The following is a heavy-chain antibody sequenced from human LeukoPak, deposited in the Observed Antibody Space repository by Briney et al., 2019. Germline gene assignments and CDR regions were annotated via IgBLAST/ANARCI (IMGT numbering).Heavy chain of an antibody. CDR1: GFTFSSYA. J-gene: IGHJ1*01. D-gene: IGHD3-10*01. Sequence: GGSLRLSCAASGFTFSSYAMSWVRQAPGKGLEWVSAISISGGSTYYADSVKGRFTISRDNSKNTLYLQMNSLRAEDTAVYYCAKGLWFGDETSYFQHWGQGTLVTVSS. CDR3: AKGLWFGDETSYFQH. V-gene: IGHV3-23*01. CDR2: ISISGGST.